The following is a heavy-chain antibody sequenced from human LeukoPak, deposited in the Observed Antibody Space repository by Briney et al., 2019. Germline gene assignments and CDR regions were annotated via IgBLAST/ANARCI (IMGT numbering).Heavy chain of an antibody. D-gene: IGHD3-3*01. CDR2: ISYDGSNK. CDR1: GFTFSSYA. Sequence: GGSLRLSCAASGFTFSSYAMHWVRQAPGKGLEWVADISYDGSNKYYADSVKGRFTISRDNSKNTLYLQMNSLRAEDTAVYYCARGGITIFGVGHDAFDIWGQGTMVTVSS. CDR3: ARGGITIFGVGHDAFDI. J-gene: IGHJ3*02. V-gene: IGHV3-30-3*01.